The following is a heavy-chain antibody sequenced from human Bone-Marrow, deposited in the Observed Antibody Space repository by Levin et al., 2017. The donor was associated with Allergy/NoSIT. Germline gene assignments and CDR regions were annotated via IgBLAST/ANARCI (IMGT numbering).Heavy chain of an antibody. CDR3: ARGGSGSNDF. CDR1: GYKFTDYY. V-gene: IGHV1-2*02. CDR2: LDPTRGTT. Sequence: ASVKVSCTISGYKFTDYYIHWLRLTPGQGFEWIGWLDPTRGTTQFAEKFHARVGMTRASSISTVHLELGRLQPGDTALYYCARGGSGSNDFWGQGTLVTVSS. D-gene: IGHD2-15*01. J-gene: IGHJ4*02.